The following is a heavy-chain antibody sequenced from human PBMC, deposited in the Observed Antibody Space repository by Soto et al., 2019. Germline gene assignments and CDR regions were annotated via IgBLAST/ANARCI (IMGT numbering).Heavy chain of an antibody. CDR2: ISPSGINT. D-gene: IGHD3-3*01. J-gene: IGHJ4*02. CDR3: AKVFETYYFDY. CDR1: GFTFSNYA. Sequence: GSLRLSCAASGFTFSNYAMRWVRQAPGKGLQWVSAISPSGINTYYSDSVKGRFTISRDNSKNTLYLQMNSLRAEDTAIYFCAKVFETYYFDYWGQGTLVTVSS. V-gene: IGHV3-23*01.